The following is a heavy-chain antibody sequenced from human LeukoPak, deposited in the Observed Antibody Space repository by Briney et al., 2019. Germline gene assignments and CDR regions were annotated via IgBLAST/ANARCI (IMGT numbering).Heavy chain of an antibody. CDR1: GYTYTGYF. CDR2: INPNSGGT. D-gene: IGHD2-2*01. CDR3: ASSIVYCSSTSCYFN. Sequence: ASVKVSCKASGYTYTGYFMHGVRQAPGQGLEWMEGINPNSGGTNYAQKFQGRVTMTRDTSISTAYMELSRLRSDDTAVYYCASSIVYCSSTSCYFNWGQGTLVTVSS. J-gene: IGHJ4*02. V-gene: IGHV1-2*02.